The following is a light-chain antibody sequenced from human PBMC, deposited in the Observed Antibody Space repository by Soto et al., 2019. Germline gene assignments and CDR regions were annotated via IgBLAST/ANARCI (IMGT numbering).Light chain of an antibody. J-gene: IGLJ2*01. CDR2: EVS. Sequence: QSVLTQPASVSGSPGQSITISCTGSSSDFGFYNYVSWYQHHPGKAPKLMIYEVSKRPSVVSYCFSGSKSGNTASLTICGLQAEDEADYYCSSYTTSRSPVLFGGGTKVTVL. V-gene: IGLV2-14*01. CDR3: SSYTTSRSPVL. CDR1: SSDFGFYNY.